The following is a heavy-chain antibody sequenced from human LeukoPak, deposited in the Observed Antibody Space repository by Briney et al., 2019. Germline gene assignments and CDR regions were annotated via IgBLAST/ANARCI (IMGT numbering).Heavy chain of an antibody. CDR1: GFIFSQYS. CDR3: ARDAGNSGYGCDL. V-gene: IGHV3-48*01. Sequence: GGSLRLSCAASGFIFSQYSIDWVRQAPGKGLEWVSHIRSTGDTFYADSVKGRFTISRDNARNSLYLQMNSLRAEDTAMYYCARDAGNSGYGCDLWGQGTLVTVSS. CDR2: IRSTGDT. D-gene: IGHD5-12*01. J-gene: IGHJ5*02.